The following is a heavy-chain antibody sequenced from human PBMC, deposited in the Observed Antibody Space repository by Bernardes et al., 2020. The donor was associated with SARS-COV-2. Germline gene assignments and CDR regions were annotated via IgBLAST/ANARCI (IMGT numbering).Heavy chain of an antibody. CDR1: GFTFTKYW. D-gene: IGHD3-16*01. J-gene: IGHJ6*02. CDR2: INRDRRNR. CDR3: ATGGDGRTAPGMDV. Sequence: SLVPSCAASGFTFTKYWMHSGRQAPGNGPGWVARINRDRRNRVSADSARARFTIARDTVKSTVYLQMNSLRDDDTGVYYCATGGDGRTAPGMDVWGRGNMVTVSS. V-gene: IGHV3-74*01.